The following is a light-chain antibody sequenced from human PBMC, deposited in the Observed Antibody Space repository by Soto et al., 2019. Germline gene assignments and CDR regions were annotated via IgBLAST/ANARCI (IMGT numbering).Light chain of an antibody. CDR1: QNINTW. V-gene: IGKV1-9*01. J-gene: IGKJ5*01. CDR2: AAS. CDR3: QQLNSYPLT. Sequence: DIQMTQSPSTLSASVGDRVTITCRASQNINTWLAWYQQKPGKAPKLLIYAASTLQGGVPSRFSGSGSGTEFTLTISSLQPEDFATYYCQQLNSYPLTFGQGTRLEIK.